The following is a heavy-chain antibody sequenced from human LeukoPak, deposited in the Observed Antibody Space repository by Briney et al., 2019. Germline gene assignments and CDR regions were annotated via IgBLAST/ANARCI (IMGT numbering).Heavy chain of an antibody. J-gene: IGHJ2*01. D-gene: IGHD1-7*01. V-gene: IGHV3-74*01. CDR3: ARAGNYYFDL. Sequence: GGSLRLSCAASGFTFSSSWMHWVRQGPGKGLVWVARMNGDGRTINYADSVKGRFTISRDNAKNTLYLQMSSLRAEDAAVYYCARAGNYYFDLWGRGTLVTVSS. CDR1: GFTFSSSW. CDR2: MNGDGRTI.